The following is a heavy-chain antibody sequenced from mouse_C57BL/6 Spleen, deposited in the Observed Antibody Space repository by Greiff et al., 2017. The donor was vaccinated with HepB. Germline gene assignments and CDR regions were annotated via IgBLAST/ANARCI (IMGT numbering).Heavy chain of an antibody. CDR1: GYTFTSYW. Sequence: QVQLQQPGAELVKPGASVKLSCKASGYTFTSYWMHWVKQRPGRGLEWIGRIDPNSGGTKYNEKFKSKATLTVDKPSSTAYMQLSRLTSEDSAVSYYASTYYSNPLYWYFDVWGTGTTVTVSS. CDR3: ASTYYSNPLYWYFDV. CDR2: IDPNSGGT. D-gene: IGHD2-5*01. V-gene: IGHV1-72*01. J-gene: IGHJ1*03.